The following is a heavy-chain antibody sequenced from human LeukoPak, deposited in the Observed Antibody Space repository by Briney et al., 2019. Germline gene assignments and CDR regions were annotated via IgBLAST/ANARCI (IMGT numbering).Heavy chain of an antibody. Sequence: PGGSLRLSCAATGFTVSNNYMSWVRQAPGKGLEWVSVIYSGGSTDYADSVKGRFTISRDNSKNTVYLQMNNLGAEDTAVYYCARGRPVGASTVEDYRGQGTLVTVSS. CDR2: IYSGGST. CDR3: ARGRPVGASTVEDY. D-gene: IGHD1-26*01. CDR1: GFTVSNNY. V-gene: IGHV3-66*01. J-gene: IGHJ4*02.